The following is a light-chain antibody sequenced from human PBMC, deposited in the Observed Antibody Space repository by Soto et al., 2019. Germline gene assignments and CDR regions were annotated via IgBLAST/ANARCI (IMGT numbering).Light chain of an antibody. V-gene: IGKV3-11*01. CDR1: QSVSSY. CDR3: QQRSNWPIT. CDR2: DAS. Sequence: IVLTQSPGTLSLSAGERATLSCRATQSVSSYLAWYKQKPGQAPRLLIYDASNRATGIPARFSGSGSGTEFTLTISSLQPEDFAVYYCQQRSNWPITFGQGTRLEIK. J-gene: IGKJ5*01.